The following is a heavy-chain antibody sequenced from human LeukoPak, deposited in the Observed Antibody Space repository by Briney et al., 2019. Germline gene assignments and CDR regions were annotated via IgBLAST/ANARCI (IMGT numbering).Heavy chain of an antibody. J-gene: IGHJ5*02. D-gene: IGHD3-16*01. CDR2: IYTSGST. CDR3: ARFTPQGYGWGGYNRFDP. V-gene: IGHV4-61*02. CDR1: GGSISSGSYY. Sequence: SETLSFTCNVSGGSISSGSYYWSWIRQPAGKRLEWIGLIYTSGSTIYNPSLKSRVTIFLDTSKNQFSLNLTSVTAADTAVYYCARFTPQGYGWGGYNRFDPWGQGTLVTVSS.